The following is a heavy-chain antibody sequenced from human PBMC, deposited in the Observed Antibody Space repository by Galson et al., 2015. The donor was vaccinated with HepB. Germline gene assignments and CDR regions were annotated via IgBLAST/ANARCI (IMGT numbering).Heavy chain of an antibody. J-gene: IGHJ4*02. CDR2: IYWDDNK. CDR1: GLSLNTRGVG. Sequence: ALVTPTQTVTLTCTLSGLSLNTRGVGVGWIRQPTGKALEWLALIYWDDNKRYSPSLKTRLTITKDTSKNQVVLTMTNMDPVDTATFYCAHRLGAYFDSWGQGTLVTVPS. V-gene: IGHV2-5*02. D-gene: IGHD3-16*01. CDR3: AHRLGAYFDS.